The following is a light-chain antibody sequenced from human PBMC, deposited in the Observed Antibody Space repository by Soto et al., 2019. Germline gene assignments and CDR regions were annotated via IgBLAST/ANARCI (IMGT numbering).Light chain of an antibody. Sequence: AIRITQSPSSLSASTGDRVTITCRASQGISSYLAWYQQKPGKAPKLLIYAASTLQSGVPSRFSGSGSGTDFTLTISCLQSEDFATYYCQKYYSYPRKFGQGTKVDIK. J-gene: IGKJ1*01. CDR1: QGISSY. V-gene: IGKV1-8*01. CDR2: AAS. CDR3: QKYYSYPRK.